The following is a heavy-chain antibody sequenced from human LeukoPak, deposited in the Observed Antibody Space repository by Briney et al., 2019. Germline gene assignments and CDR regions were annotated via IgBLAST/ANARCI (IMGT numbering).Heavy chain of an antibody. V-gene: IGHV1-46*03. Sequence: ASVKVSCKASGYTFTSYYMHWVRQAPGQGVEWMGIINPSGGSTSYAQKFQGRVTMTRDTSTSTVYMELSSLRSEDTAVYYCAREGHGPQNYYYYYYMDVWGKGTTVTVSS. J-gene: IGHJ6*03. CDR2: INPSGGST. D-gene: IGHD2-8*01. CDR3: AREGHGPQNYYYYYYMDV. CDR1: GYTFTSYY.